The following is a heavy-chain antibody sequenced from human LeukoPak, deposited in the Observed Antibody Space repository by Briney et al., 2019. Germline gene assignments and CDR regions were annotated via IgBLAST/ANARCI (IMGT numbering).Heavy chain of an antibody. Sequence: SQTLSLTCTVSGGSISSGGYYWSWIRQPPGKGLEWIGYIYHSGSTYYNPSLKSRVTISVDRSKNQFSLKLSSVTAADTAVYYCARARGGPHIVVSIAGGAFDIWGQGTMVTVSS. CDR1: GGSISSGGYY. CDR2: IYHSGST. CDR3: ARARGGPHIVVSIAGGAFDI. V-gene: IGHV4-30-2*01. J-gene: IGHJ3*02. D-gene: IGHD2-21*01.